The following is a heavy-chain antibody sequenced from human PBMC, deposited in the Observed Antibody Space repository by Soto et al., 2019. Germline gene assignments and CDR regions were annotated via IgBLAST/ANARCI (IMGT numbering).Heavy chain of an antibody. CDR2: INAGNGNT. J-gene: IGHJ6*02. Sequence: SVKVSCNASGYTFSNYGIHWVRQAPGQRLEWMGLINAGNGNTKXXXXXXXXXXXXXXXXXXXXYMELSSLRSEDTAVYYCARERKGMDVWX. CDR1: GYTFSNYG. CDR3: ARERKGMDV. V-gene: IGHV1-3*01.